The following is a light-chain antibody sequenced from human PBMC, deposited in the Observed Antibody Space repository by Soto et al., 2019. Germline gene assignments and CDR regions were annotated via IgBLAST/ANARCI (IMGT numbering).Light chain of an antibody. CDR2: EGS. V-gene: IGLV2-23*01. J-gene: IGLJ2*01. Sequence: QSALTQPASVSGSPGQSITISCTGTSSDVGSYNLVSWYQQYPGKAPKLIIYEGSKRPSGVANRFSGSKSGNTASLTISGLQAEDEADYYCCSYAGSSTYVFGGGTKVTVL. CDR3: CSYAGSSTYV. CDR1: SSDVGSYNL.